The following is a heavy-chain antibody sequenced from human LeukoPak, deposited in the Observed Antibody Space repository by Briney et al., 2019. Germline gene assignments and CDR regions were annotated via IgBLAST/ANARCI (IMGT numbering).Heavy chain of an antibody. D-gene: IGHD5-12*01. CDR2: IYSGGST. Sequence: VGSLRLSCAASGFTVSSSYISWVREAPGKGLEWGSVIYSGGSTYYADSVKGRFTISRDNSKHTLYLQMNSLRAEDTAVYYCAREGLYSGYGDEAFDIWRQGTMATVSS. CDR3: AREGLYSGYGDEAFDI. V-gene: IGHV3-66*01. J-gene: IGHJ3*02. CDR1: GFTVSSSY.